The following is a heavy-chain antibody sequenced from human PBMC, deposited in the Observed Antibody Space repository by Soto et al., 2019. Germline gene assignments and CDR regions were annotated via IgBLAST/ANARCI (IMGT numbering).Heavy chain of an antibody. D-gene: IGHD4-17*01. Sequence: QVQLQESGPGLVKPSQTLSLTCTVSGGSISSGDYYWSWIRQPPGKGLEWIGYIYYSGSTYYNPSLKSRVTRSVDTSKNRFSRKLSTVTAADTAVYYCAGDLYDYGDYGGVDPWGQGTLVTVSS. CDR3: AGDLYDYGDYGGVDP. CDR1: GGSISSGDYY. V-gene: IGHV4-30-4*01. J-gene: IGHJ5*02. CDR2: IYYSGST.